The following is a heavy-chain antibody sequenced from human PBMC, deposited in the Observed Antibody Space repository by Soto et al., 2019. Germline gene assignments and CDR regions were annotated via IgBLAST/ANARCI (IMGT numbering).Heavy chain of an antibody. CDR1: GFTFSTYA. CDR2: ISGSGST. V-gene: IGHV3-23*01. CDR3: AKVISTSGSSL. D-gene: IGHD3-10*01. Sequence: GGSLRLSCAASGFTFSTYAMSWVRQAPGKGLAWLSSISGSGSTYYADSVKGRFTISRDNSKNTLYLQMNSLRAEDTAVYYCAKVISTSGSSLWGRGTLVTVSS. J-gene: IGHJ4*02.